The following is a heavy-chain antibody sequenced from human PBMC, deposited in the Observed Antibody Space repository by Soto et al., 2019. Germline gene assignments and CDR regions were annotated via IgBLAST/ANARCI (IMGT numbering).Heavy chain of an antibody. CDR1: GGSISSYY. J-gene: IGHJ6*03. V-gene: IGHV4-59*01. CDR2: IYYSGST. Sequence: SETLSLTCTVSGGSISSYYWSWIRQPPGKGLEWIGYIYYSGSTNYNPSLKSRVTISVDTSKNQFSLKLSSVTAADTAVYYCARVLSSSFYYYYMDVWGKGTTVTVSS. CDR3: ARVLSSSFYYYYMDV.